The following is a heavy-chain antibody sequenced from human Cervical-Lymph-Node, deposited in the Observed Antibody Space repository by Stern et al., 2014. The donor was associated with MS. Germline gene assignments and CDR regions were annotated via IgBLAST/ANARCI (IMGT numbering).Heavy chain of an antibody. J-gene: IGHJ4*02. V-gene: IGHV3-33*01. Sequence: DQLVESGGGVVQPGRSLRISCAASGFTFSNYGMHWVRQAPGKGLEWLAVIWYDGNKKYYADSVKGRFTISRDNSKNTLFLQMSSLTAEDTALYYCARGNWNYEGMGYWGQGTLVTVSS. CDR1: GFTFSNYG. D-gene: IGHD1-7*01. CDR2: IWYDGNKK. CDR3: ARGNWNYEGMGY.